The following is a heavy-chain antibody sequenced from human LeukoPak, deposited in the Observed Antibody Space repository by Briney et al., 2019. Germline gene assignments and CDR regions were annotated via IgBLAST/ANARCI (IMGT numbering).Heavy chain of an antibody. J-gene: IGHJ4*02. Sequence: GASVKVSCKASGYTFTSYYMHWVRQAPGQGLEWMGIINPSGGSTSYAQKFQGRDTMTRDTSTSTVYMELSSLRSEDTAVYYCARGDVFDYYDSSGYFFDYWGQGTLVTVSS. CDR1: GYTFTSYY. D-gene: IGHD3-22*01. CDR3: ARGDVFDYYDSSGYFFDY. CDR2: INPSGGST. V-gene: IGHV1-46*01.